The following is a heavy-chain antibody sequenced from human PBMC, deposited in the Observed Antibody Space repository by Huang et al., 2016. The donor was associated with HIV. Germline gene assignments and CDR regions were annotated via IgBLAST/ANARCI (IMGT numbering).Heavy chain of an antibody. Sequence: QVQLVQSGAEVKKPGSSVKVSCKVSGGTFNNAISWVRQAPGQGLEWMGWIIPSFGPTNYARKFQGRVTITADESTSIAYMELSSLRSEDTAVYYCARGAPDLDSHLDHWGQGTLVTVSS. CDR3: ARGAPDLDSHLDH. D-gene: IGHD3-3*01. V-gene: IGHV1-69*13. J-gene: IGHJ4*02. CDR2: IIPSFGPT. CDR1: GGTFNNA.